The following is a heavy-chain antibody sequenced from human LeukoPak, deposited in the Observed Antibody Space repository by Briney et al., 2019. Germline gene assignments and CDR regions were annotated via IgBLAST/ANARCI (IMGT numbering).Heavy chain of an antibody. CDR3: AKQLGYCSDGSCYFPY. Sequence: ETLSLTCTVSGGSISSSSYYWGWIRQPPGKGLEWVSAISNNGGYTYYADSVQGRFTISRDNSKSTLCLQMNSLRAEDTAVYYCAKQLGYCSDGSCYFPYWSQGTLVTVSS. J-gene: IGHJ4*02. CDR1: GGSISSSSYY. V-gene: IGHV3-23*01. D-gene: IGHD2-15*01. CDR2: ISNNGGYT.